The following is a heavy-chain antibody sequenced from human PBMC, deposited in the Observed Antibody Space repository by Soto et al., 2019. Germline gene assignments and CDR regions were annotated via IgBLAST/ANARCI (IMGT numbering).Heavy chain of an antibody. CDR3: ARDKRDLRFLEWSYYFDY. Sequence: GGSLRLSWAAFGFTFSSCAMHWVRQATGKGLEWVALISYDGSNKYYADSVKGRFTISRDNSKNTLYLQMNSLRAEDTAVYYCARDKRDLRFLEWSYYFDYWGQGTLVTVSS. CDR1: GFTFSSCA. J-gene: IGHJ4*02. CDR2: ISYDGSNK. V-gene: IGHV3-30-3*01. D-gene: IGHD3-3*01.